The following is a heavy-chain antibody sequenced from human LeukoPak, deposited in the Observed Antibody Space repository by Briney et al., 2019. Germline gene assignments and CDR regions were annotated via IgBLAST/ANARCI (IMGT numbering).Heavy chain of an antibody. D-gene: IGHD1-1*01. CDR3: AKGSTTGTTGGSFDP. J-gene: IGHJ5*02. CDR1: GFTVSTYA. CDR2: ISGGGGIT. Sequence: GGSPRLSCLASGFTVSTYAMSWVRQAPGKGLEWVSGISGGGGITYYADSVKGRFTISKDNSKNTLSLQMNSLRAEDTAVYYCAKGSTTGTTGGSFDPWGQGALVTVSS. V-gene: IGHV3-23*01.